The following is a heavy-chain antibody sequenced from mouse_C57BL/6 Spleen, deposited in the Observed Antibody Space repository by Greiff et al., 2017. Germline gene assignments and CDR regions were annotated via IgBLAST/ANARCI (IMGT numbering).Heavy chain of an antibody. CDR1: GYSFTSYW. Sequence: QVQLQQPGAELVMPGASVKLSCKASGYSFTSYWMHWVKQRPGQGLEWIGEIDPSDSYTNYNQKFKGKSTLTVDKSSSTAYMQLNSLTSEDSAVYICARRGIYYDYDWFAYWGQGTLVTVSA. J-gene: IGHJ3*01. D-gene: IGHD2-4*01. CDR3: ARRGIYYDYDWFAY. CDR2: IDPSDSYT. V-gene: IGHV1-69*01.